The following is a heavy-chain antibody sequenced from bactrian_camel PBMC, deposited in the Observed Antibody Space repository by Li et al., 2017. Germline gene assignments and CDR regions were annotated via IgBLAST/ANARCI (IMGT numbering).Heavy chain of an antibody. J-gene: IGHJ4*01. Sequence: HVQLVESGGGLVHPGGSLRLSCVASGCAARQKCMGWFRQAPGKEREGVALISGDSVAYGSFVKGRLSISKDNAKNTVWLQMNSLKPEDTAMYYCAADIPRTPSWCAVSSPVFRYEGQGTQVTVSS. D-gene: IGHD3*01. CDR1: GCAARQKC. CDR2: LISGDSV. V-gene: IGHV3S53*01.